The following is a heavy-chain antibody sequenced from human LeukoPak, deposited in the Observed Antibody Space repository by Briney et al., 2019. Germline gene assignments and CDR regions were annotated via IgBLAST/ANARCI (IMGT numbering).Heavy chain of an antibody. V-gene: IGHV4-34*01. J-gene: IGHJ4*02. CDR2: SNHSGST. CDR1: GGSFSGYY. D-gene: IGHD3-22*01. CDR3: ARGNYYDSSGYYGY. Sequence: SETLSLTCGVYGGSFSGYYWSWIRQPPGKGLEWIVESNHSGSTNYNPSLKRRVTISVDTSKNQLSLKLSSVTAADTAVYYCARGNYYDSSGYYGYWGQGTLVTVSS.